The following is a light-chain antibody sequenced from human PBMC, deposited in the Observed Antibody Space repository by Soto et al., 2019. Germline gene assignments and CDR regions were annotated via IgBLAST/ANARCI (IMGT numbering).Light chain of an antibody. V-gene: IGKV1-5*03. Sequence: DIQITQSPSTLSASVGDRVTITCRASQSISSWLAWYQQKPGKAPKLLIYKASSLESGVPSRFSGSESGTEFTLTISSLQPDDFATYYCQQYSSYQYTFGQGTKVDIK. J-gene: IGKJ2*01. CDR1: QSISSW. CDR2: KAS. CDR3: QQYSSYQYT.